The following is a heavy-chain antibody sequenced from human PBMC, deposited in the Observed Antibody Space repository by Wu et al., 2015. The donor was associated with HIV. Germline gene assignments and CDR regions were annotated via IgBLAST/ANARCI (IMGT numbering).Heavy chain of an antibody. CDR1: GGGFNSYA. CDR2: VIPVIGTP. D-gene: IGHD1-14*01. CDR3: ARGVAEDLDY. V-gene: IGHV1-69*05. J-gene: IGHJ4*02. Sequence: QVQLVQSGAEVKKPGSSVKVSCKASGGGFNSYAISWVRQAPGQGLEWMGGVIPVIGTPNYLQKFQGRVTITTDESTATVYMELSRLRSDDTAVYYCARGVAEDLDYWGQGTLVTVSS.